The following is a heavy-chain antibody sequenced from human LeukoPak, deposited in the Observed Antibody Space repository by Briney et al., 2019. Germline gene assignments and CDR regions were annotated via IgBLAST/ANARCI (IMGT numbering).Heavy chain of an antibody. V-gene: IGHV4-31*03. J-gene: IGHJ6*02. CDR1: GGSISSGGYY. Sequence: SETLSLTCTVSGGSISSGGYYWSWIRQHPGKGLEWIGYIYYSGSTYYNPSLKSRVTISVDTSKNQFSLKLSSVTAADTAVYYCAREPLNYYDSSGYDYYYGMDVWGQGTTVTVSS. CDR2: IYYSGST. D-gene: IGHD3-22*01. CDR3: AREPLNYYDSSGYDYYYGMDV.